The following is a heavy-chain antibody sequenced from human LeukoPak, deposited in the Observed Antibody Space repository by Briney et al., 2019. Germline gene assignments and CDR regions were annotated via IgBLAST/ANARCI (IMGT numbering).Heavy chain of an antibody. Sequence: SETLSLTCAVYGGSFSGYYWSWIRQPPGKGVEWIGEINHSGSTNYNPSLKSRVTISVDTSKNQFSLKLSSVTAADTAVYYCARSRAKEFTRRYYYMDVWGKGTTVTVSS. CDR1: GGSFSGYY. V-gene: IGHV4-34*01. D-gene: IGHD2/OR15-2a*01. CDR2: INHSGST. CDR3: ARSRAKEFTRRYYYMDV. J-gene: IGHJ6*03.